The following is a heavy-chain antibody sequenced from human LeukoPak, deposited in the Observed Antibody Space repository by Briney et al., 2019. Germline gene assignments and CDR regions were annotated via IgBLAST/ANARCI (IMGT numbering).Heavy chain of an antibody. D-gene: IGHD3-22*01. J-gene: IGHJ5*02. V-gene: IGHV4-38-2*02. CDR2: INHSGST. CDR1: GYSISSGYY. Sequence: PSETLSLTCTVSGYSISSGYYWSWIRQPPGKGLEWIGEINHSGSTNYNPSLKSRVTISVDTSKNQFSLKLSSVTAADTAVYYCARRPVIVGINWFDPWGQGTLVTVSS. CDR3: ARRPVIVGINWFDP.